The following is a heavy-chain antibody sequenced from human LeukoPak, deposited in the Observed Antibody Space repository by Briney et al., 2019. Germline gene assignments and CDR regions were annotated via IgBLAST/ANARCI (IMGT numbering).Heavy chain of an antibody. J-gene: IGHJ4*02. Sequence: ASVKVSCKVSGYTLTELSMHWVRQAPGKGLEWMGGFDPEDGETIYAQKFQGRVTMTEDTSTDTAYMELSSLRSEDTAVYYCATISLLVNMVRARPLKEYYFDYWGQGTLVTVSS. D-gene: IGHD3-10*01. V-gene: IGHV1-24*01. CDR2: FDPEDGET. CDR1: GYTLTELS. CDR3: ATISLLVNMVRARPLKEYYFDY.